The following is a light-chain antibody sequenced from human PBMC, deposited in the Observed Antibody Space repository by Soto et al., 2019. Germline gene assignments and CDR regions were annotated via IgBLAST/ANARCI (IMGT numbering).Light chain of an antibody. Sequence: EIVLTQSPATLSLSPGESATLSCRASQSVSHFLAWYQQKPGQAPRLLIYDTSSRATGIPGRFSGSGSGTDFTLTIDILEPADAAVYYCQQRTDWPTFGGGKKVAI. V-gene: IGKV3-11*01. CDR1: QSVSHF. CDR2: DTS. J-gene: IGKJ4*01. CDR3: QQRTDWPT.